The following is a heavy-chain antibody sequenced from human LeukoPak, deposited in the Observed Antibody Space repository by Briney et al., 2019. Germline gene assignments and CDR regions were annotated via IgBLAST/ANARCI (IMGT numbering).Heavy chain of an antibody. CDR2: IKQDGSEK. D-gene: IGHD2-2*01. J-gene: IGHJ6*02. CDR3: ARERLGYCSSTSCYYYGIDV. Sequence: PGGSLRLSCAASGFTFSSYWMSWVRQAPGKGLEWVANIKQDGSEKYYVDSVKGRFTISRDNAKNSLYLQMNSLRAEDTAVYYCARERLGYCSSTSCYYYGIDVWGQGTTVTVSS. V-gene: IGHV3-7*01. CDR1: GFTFSSYW.